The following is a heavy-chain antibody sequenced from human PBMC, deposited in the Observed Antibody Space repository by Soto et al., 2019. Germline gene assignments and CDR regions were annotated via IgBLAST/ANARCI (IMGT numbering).Heavy chain of an antibody. Sequence: LRLSCAASGFTFGRYAMSWVRQAPGQGLEWVSAISGSGGSTYYADSVKGRFTISRDNSKNTLYLQMNSLRAEDTAVYYCAKGIGGTMAPSCAMDVPGPAPTGTLS. CDR3: AKGIGGTMAPSCAMDV. CDR2: ISGSGGST. J-gene: IGHJ6*02. D-gene: IGHD2-15*01. CDR1: GFTFGRYA. V-gene: IGHV3-23*01.